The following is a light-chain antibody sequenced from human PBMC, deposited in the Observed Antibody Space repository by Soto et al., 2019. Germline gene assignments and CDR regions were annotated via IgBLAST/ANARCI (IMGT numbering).Light chain of an antibody. V-gene: IGKV3-20*01. CDR2: GAS. J-gene: IGKJ1*01. CDR3: QQYGSSPWT. Sequence: EIVLTQSPGTLSLSPGERAALSCRASKSVNNDYLAWYQQKPGRAPRLVIYGASKRATGIPDRFSGSGSGTDFTLTISRLEPEDCAVYYCQQYGSSPWTFGQGTNVEIK. CDR1: KSVNNDY.